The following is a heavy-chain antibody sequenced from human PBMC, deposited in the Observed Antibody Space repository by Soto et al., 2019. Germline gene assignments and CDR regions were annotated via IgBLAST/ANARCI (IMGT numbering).Heavy chain of an antibody. D-gene: IGHD3-10*01. J-gene: IGHJ6*03. Sequence: EVQLVESGGGLVQPGGSLRLSCAASGFTFSSYWMHWVRQVPGKGLVWVSRLYIAGSRTSYADSVKGRFTISRDNAKKTLYLQMNSLRAEDTAVYYCARGAGGYYYMDVWGKGTTVTVSS. CDR3: ARGAGGYYYMDV. V-gene: IGHV3-74*01. CDR1: GFTFSSYW. CDR2: LYIAGSRT.